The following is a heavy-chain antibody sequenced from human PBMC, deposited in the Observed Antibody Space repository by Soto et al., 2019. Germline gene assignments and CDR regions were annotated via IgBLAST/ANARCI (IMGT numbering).Heavy chain of an antibody. D-gene: IGHD3-10*01. Sequence: SGPTLVNPTQTLTLTCTFSGFSLSTSGVGVGWIRQPPGKALEWLALIYWDDDKRYSPSLKSRLTITKDTSKNQVVLTMTNMDPVDTATYYCALIYEGSGSYYNVRWFDPWGKGTLVTVDS. CDR2: IYWDDDK. CDR1: GFSLSTSGVG. CDR3: ALIYEGSGSYYNVRWFDP. J-gene: IGHJ5*02. V-gene: IGHV2-5*02.